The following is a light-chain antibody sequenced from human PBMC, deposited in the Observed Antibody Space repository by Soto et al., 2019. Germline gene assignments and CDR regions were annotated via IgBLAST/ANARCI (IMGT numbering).Light chain of an antibody. CDR3: QQYNTYPLT. CDR1: QSIGTW. V-gene: IGKV1-5*03. Sequence: DIQMTQSPSTLSASVGDRVTITCRASQSIGTWLAWYQQKPGKAPKLLIYKASNLEGGVPSRFSGSGSGTEFTITISSLQPDDFATYYCQQYNTYPLTFGGGTKVDIK. J-gene: IGKJ4*01. CDR2: KAS.